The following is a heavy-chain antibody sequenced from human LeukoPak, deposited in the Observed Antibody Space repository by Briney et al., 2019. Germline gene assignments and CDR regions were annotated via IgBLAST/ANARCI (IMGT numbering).Heavy chain of an antibody. Sequence: PGGSLRLSCAASGFTFSSYAMSWVRQAPEKGLEWVSAISGSGGSTYYADSVRGRFTISRDNSKNTLYLQMNSLRAEDTAVYYCVKVYLFGFWSGYSSVDYWGQGTLVTVSS. J-gene: IGHJ4*02. CDR1: GFTFSSYA. V-gene: IGHV3-23*01. CDR2: ISGSGGST. D-gene: IGHD3-3*01. CDR3: VKVYLFGFWSGYSSVDY.